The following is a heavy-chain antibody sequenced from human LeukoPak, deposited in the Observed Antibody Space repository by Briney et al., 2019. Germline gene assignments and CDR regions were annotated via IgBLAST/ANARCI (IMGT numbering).Heavy chain of an antibody. D-gene: IGHD1-26*01. CDR1: GFTFSTYS. Sequence: PGGSLRLSCAASGFTFSTYSMSWVRQAPEKGLEWVSSISSSSTYMYYVDSVKGRFTISRDNAKNSLYLQMNSLRAEDTAVYYCARAKWELRQGAFDIWGQGTMVTVSS. J-gene: IGHJ3*02. CDR2: ISSSSTYM. V-gene: IGHV3-21*04. CDR3: ARAKWELRQGAFDI.